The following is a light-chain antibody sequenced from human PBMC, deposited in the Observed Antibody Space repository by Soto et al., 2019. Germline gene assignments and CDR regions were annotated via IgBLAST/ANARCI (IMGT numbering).Light chain of an antibody. V-gene: IGKV3-11*01. CDR3: QRRSNWPT. Sequence: EIVLTQSPATLSLSPGERATLSCRASQSVSSYLAWFQQKPGQAPRLLIYDASSRATGIPARFSGSGSGTDFTLTISSLEPEDVAVYYCQRRSNWPTFGGGTKVEIK. CDR1: QSVSSY. CDR2: DAS. J-gene: IGKJ4*01.